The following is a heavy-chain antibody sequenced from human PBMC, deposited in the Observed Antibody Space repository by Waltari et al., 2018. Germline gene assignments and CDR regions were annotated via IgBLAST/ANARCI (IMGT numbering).Heavy chain of an antibody. CDR1: GFTFSNFG. Sequence: EVQLVESGGDLVQPGGSLRLSCAASGFTFSNFGMNWVRQAPGKGLEWVSFITGSSDTIYYADSVKGRFTISRDNAKNSLYLQMNSLRAEDTAVYYCARNWNSDFWGQGTTVTVSS. J-gene: IGHJ6*02. D-gene: IGHD1-7*01. V-gene: IGHV3-48*04. CDR2: ITGSSDTI. CDR3: ARNWNSDF.